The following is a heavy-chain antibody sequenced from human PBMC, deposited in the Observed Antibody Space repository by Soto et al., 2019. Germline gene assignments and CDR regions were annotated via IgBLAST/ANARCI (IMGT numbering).Heavy chain of an antibody. J-gene: IGHJ4*02. CDR3: ARDRHVWGSYRYGSRLYYFDY. Sequence: PSQTLSLTCAISGDSVSSNSAALNGISQSPSRGLEWLGRTYYRSKWYNDYAVSVKSRITINPDTSKNQFSLQLNSVTPEDTAVYYCARDRHVWGSYRYGSRLYYFDYWGQGTLVTVSS. CDR1: GDSVSSNSAA. CDR2: TYYRSKWYN. V-gene: IGHV6-1*01. D-gene: IGHD3-16*02.